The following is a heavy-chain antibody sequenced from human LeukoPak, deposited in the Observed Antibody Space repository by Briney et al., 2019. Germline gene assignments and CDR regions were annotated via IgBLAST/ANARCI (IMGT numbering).Heavy chain of an antibody. V-gene: IGHV4-59*01. CDR3: VRDKTAGGFDY. D-gene: IGHD3-16*01. CDR1: GGSISSYY. J-gene: IGHJ4*02. Sequence: SETLSLTCTVSGGSISSYYWSWIRQPPGKGLEWIGYIYYSGSTNYNPSLKSRVTISVDTSKNQFSLKLSSVTAADTAVYYCVRDKTAGGFDYWGQGTLVTVSS. CDR2: IYYSGST.